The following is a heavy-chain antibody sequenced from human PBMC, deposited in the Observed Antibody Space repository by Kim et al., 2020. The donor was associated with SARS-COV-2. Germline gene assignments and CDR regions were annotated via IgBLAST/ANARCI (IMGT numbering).Heavy chain of an antibody. J-gene: IGHJ3*02. Sequence: ADSVKGRFTIARDNSKNTLYLKMNSLRAEDTAVFYCAKASGSGTYAFDIWGQGTVVTVSS. D-gene: IGHD3-10*01. V-gene: IGHV3-23*03. CDR3: AKASGSGTYAFDI.